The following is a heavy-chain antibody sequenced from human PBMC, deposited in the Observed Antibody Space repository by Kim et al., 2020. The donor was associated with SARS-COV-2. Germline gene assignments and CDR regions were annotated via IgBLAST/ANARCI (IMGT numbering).Heavy chain of an antibody. CDR3: ARGYSAGGVVYSGSYWSDYYYGMDV. CDR2: IIPIFGTA. D-gene: IGHD1-26*01. CDR1: GGTFSSYA. V-gene: IGHV1-69*13. Sequence: SVKVSCKASGGTFSSYAISWVRQAPGQGLEWMGGIIPIFGTANYAQKFQGRVTITADESTSTAYMELSSLRSEDTAVYYCARGYSAGGVVYSGSYWSDYYYGMDVWGQGTTVTVSS. J-gene: IGHJ6*02.